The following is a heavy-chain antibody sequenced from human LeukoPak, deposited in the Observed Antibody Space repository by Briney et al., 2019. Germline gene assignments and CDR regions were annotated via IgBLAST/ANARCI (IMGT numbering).Heavy chain of an antibody. J-gene: IGHJ6*02. Sequence: PSETLSLTCTVSGGSISSSSYYWGWIRQPPGKGLEWIGSIYYSGSTYYNPSLKSRVTISVDTSENQFSLKLSSVTAADTAVYYCARRTKEMAPYYYYGMDVWGQGTTVTVSS. CDR2: IYYSGST. V-gene: IGHV4-39*01. D-gene: IGHD5-24*01. CDR1: GGSISSSSYY. CDR3: ARRTKEMAPYYYYGMDV.